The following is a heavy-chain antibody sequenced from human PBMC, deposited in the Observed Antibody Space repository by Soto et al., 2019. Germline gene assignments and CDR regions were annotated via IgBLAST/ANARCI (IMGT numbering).Heavy chain of an antibody. CDR1: GFTFSSYG. CDR2: IWYDGSNK. V-gene: IGHV3-33*01. J-gene: IGHJ5*02. Sequence: GGVLRLSCAASGFTFSSYGMHWVRQAPGKGLEWVAVIWYDGSNKYYADSVKGRFTISRDNSKNTLYLQMNSLRAEDTAVYYCAREFYYGSGSYSLPWFDPWGQGTLVTVSS. CDR3: AREFYYGSGSYSLPWFDP. D-gene: IGHD3-10*01.